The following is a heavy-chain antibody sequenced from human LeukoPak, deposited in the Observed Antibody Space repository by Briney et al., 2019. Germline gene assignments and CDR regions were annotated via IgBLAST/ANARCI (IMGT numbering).Heavy chain of an antibody. CDR1: GGSISGSSYS. D-gene: IGHD2-15*01. CDR2: ICYGGST. J-gene: IGHJ4*02. Sequence: SETLSLTCTVSGGSISGSSYSWAWIRQPPGKGLEWIVGICYGGSTYYHPSVKSRATVSVDTSHNQFSLKLRSATARDTAVYYCARDRGLCVYWGQGTLVTVSS. CDR3: ARDRGLCVY. V-gene: IGHV4-39*01.